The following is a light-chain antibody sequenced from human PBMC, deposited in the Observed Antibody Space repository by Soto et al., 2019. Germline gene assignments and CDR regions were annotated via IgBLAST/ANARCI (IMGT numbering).Light chain of an antibody. Sequence: DIQMTQSPSTLSASVGDRVTITCRASQSISSWLAWYQQKPGKAPKLLIYDASSLESGVPSRFSGSGSGTEFSLTISSLQTDDFATYYCQQYNSYWSWTFGQGTKVEIK. CDR1: QSISSW. J-gene: IGKJ1*01. CDR2: DAS. CDR3: QQYNSYWSWT. V-gene: IGKV1-5*01.